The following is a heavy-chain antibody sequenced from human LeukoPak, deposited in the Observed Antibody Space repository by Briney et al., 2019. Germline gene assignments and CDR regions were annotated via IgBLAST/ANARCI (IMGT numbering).Heavy chain of an antibody. D-gene: IGHD1-7*01. J-gene: IGHJ5*02. V-gene: IGHV3-23*01. CDR3: AKDIGPGTTNWFDH. CDR1: GFTFSSYA. Sequence: GGSLRLSCAASGFTFSSYAMRGVREARGEGGEGGSSISGSCCSTYYAHSVKRRFTISRDNSKNTLYLQMNSLRAEATAVYYCAKDIGPGTTNWFDHWGQGTLVTVSS. CDR2: ISGSCCST.